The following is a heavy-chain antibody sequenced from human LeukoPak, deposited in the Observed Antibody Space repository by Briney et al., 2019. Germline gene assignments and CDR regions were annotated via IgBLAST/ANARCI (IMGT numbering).Heavy chain of an antibody. D-gene: IGHD2-21*01. CDR3: TIIPNVILFTHYFEY. J-gene: IGHJ4*02. CDR2: IIPFLGTT. CDR1: GGVFTTYA. Sequence: SVKVSCKASGGVFTTYAVSWVRQAPGQGLEWMGSIIPFLGTTNYAQKFQGRVTITADEPTRTAYMELTYVRSDDTAAYYCTIIPNVILFTHYFEYWGQGTLVTVSS. V-gene: IGHV1-69*11.